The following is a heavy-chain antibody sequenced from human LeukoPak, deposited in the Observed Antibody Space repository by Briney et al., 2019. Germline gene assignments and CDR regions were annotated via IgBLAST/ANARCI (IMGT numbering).Heavy chain of an antibody. J-gene: IGHJ6*03. V-gene: IGHV4-59*01. Sequence: PSETLSLTCNVSGGSISGYHWSWIRQPPGKGLEWLGYIYYSGSSNYNPSLKSRVTISADTSKNQFSLKLNSVTAADTAVYYCARVPRSYYYYYYMDVWGKGTTVTVSS. CDR1: GGSISGYH. CDR3: ARVPRSYYYYYYMDV. CDR2: IYYSGSS.